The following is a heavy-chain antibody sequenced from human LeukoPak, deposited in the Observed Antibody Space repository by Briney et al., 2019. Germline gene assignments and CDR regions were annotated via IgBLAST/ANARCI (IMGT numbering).Heavy chain of an antibody. V-gene: IGHV4-34*01. D-gene: IGHD2-2*01. CDR1: GGSFSGYY. J-gene: IGHJ4*02. CDR3: ARDRGSTRPFDY. CDR2: INHSGST. Sequence: SETLSLTCAVYGGSFSGYYWSWIRRPPGKGLEWIGEINHSGSTNYNPSLKSRVTISVDTSKSQFSLKLSSVTAADTAVYYCARDRGSTRPFDYWGQGTLVTVSS.